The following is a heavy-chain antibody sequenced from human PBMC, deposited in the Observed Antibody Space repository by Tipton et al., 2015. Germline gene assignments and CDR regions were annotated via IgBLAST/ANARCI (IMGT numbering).Heavy chain of an antibody. CDR1: GDSISNNKW. Sequence: TLSLTCEVSGDSISNNKWWTWVRQPPGKELQWIGYIQYSGGTNYNPSLESRVSMSVDTSKTQFSLEMRSVTATDTAVYYCARARGRHGGLFDSWGQGILVTVSS. D-gene: IGHD4-23*01. CDR3: ARARGRHGGLFDS. V-gene: IGHV4-4*02. CDR2: IQYSGGT. J-gene: IGHJ4*02.